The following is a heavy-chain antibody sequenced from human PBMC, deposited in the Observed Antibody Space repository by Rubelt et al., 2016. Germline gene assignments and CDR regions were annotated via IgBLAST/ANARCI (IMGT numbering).Heavy chain of an antibody. CDR1: GYTFTNYG. V-gene: IGHV1-18*01. D-gene: IGHD2-15*01. CDR2: ISAYNGNT. J-gene: IGHJ4*02. CDR3: ARGGGLTWWDILNY. Sequence: QVQLVQSGAEVKMPGASVQVSCKASGYTFTNYGISWVRQAPGQGLEWMGWISAYNGNTNYAQKLQGRVSMTTDTATKPVHRELRGLRSDDTALDYWARGGGLTWWDILNYWGQGTMVTVSS.